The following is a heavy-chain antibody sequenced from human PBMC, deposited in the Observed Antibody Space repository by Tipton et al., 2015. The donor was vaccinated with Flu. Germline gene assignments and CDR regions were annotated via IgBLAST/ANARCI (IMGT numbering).Heavy chain of an antibody. CDR3: ARGLFNGFSFYYFDV. D-gene: IGHD2-8*01. Sequence: TLSLTCTVSGGSISSGGYYWSWIRQHPGKGLEWIGYIYHNGTTYYKPSLKSRVDITVDTSKNLFSLRLSSVTAADTAVYYCARGLFNGFSFYYFDVWGQGTLVTVSS. V-gene: IGHV4-31*03. CDR2: IYHNGTT. CDR1: GGSISSGGYY. J-gene: IGHJ4*02.